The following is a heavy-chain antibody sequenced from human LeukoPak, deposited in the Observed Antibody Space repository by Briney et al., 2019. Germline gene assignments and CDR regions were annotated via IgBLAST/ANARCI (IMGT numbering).Heavy chain of an antibody. V-gene: IGHV4-59*01. CDR3: ARDGVAGGFDF. D-gene: IGHD6-19*01. CDR2: IHYSGST. Sequence: SETQSLTCTVSGGSICSYYWTWLRQAPGKGLEWIGYIHYSGSTNHNSSLKSRVTISVDTSKNQYSLKLNSVTAADTAVYYCARDGVAGGFDFWGQGTLVTVSS. CDR1: GGSICSYY. J-gene: IGHJ4*02.